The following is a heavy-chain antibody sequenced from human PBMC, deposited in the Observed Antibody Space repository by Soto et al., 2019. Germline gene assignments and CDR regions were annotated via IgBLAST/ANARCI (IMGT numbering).Heavy chain of an antibody. J-gene: IGHJ4*02. D-gene: IGHD3-22*01. CDR2: IKQDGSEK. CDR1: GFTFSSYW. CDR3: ARGSDRDSSGYYTPGFFDY. Sequence: PGGSLRLSCAASGFTFSSYWMSWVRQAPGKGLEWVANIKQDGSEKYYVDSVKGRFTISRDNSMNTLFLQMNSLIAEDTAVYYCARGSDRDSSGYYTPGFFDYWGQGTLVTVSS. V-gene: IGHV3-7*01.